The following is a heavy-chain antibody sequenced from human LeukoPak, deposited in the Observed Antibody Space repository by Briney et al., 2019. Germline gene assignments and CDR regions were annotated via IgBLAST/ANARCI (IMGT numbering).Heavy chain of an antibody. CDR3: ARNGWELQGTLDY. J-gene: IGHJ4*02. CDR1: GYTFTGYY. V-gene: IGHV1-2*02. Sequence: ASVNVSCKASGYTFTGYYMHWVRQAPGQGLEWMGWINPNSGGTNYAQKFQGRVTMTRDTSISTAYMELRRLRSDDTAVYYCARNGWELQGTLDYWGQGTLVTVSS. CDR2: INPNSGGT. D-gene: IGHD1-26*01.